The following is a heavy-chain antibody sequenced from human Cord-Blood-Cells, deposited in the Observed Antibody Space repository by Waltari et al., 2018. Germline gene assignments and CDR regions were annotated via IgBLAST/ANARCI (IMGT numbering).Heavy chain of an antibody. V-gene: IGHV3-48*03. CDR1: GFTFSSYE. CDR2: ISSSGSTI. Sequence: EVQLVESGGGLVQPGGSLRLSCAASGFTFSSYEMNWVRQAPGKGLEWVSYISSSGSTIYYEDSVKGRFTISRDNAKNSLYLQMNSLRAEDTAVYYCAREGRVGATFDYWGQGTLVTVSS. CDR3: AREGRVGATFDY. D-gene: IGHD1-26*01. J-gene: IGHJ4*02.